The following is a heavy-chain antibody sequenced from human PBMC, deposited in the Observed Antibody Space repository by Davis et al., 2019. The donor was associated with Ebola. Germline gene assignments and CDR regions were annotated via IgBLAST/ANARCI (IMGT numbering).Heavy chain of an antibody. V-gene: IGHV4-30-2*01. CDR3: ARGLWTGTNMDY. D-gene: IGHD1-1*01. J-gene: IGHJ4*02. CDR1: GCTISSGGYS. CDR2: FYHSGST. Sequence: SETLSLTCAVSGCTISSGGYSRSSFRQPPGKGLASIGYFYHSGSTYYNPSLKSRVTISVDRSKNQFSLKLSSVTAADTAVYYCARGLWTGTNMDYWGQGTLVTVSS.